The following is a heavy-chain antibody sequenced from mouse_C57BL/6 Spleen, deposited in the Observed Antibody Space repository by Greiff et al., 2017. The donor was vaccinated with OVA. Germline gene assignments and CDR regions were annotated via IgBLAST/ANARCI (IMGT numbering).Heavy chain of an antibody. CDR1: GYTFTSYW. CDR3: ARGYYGSSHPFAY. CDR2: IDPSDSET. D-gene: IGHD1-1*01. Sequence: QVQLKQPGAELVRPGSSVKLSCKASGYTFTSYWMHWVKQRPIQGLEWIGNIDPSDSETHYNQKFKDKATLTVDKSSSTAYMQHSSLTSEDSAVYYCARGYYGSSHPFAYWGQGTLVTVSA. V-gene: IGHV1-52*01. J-gene: IGHJ3*01.